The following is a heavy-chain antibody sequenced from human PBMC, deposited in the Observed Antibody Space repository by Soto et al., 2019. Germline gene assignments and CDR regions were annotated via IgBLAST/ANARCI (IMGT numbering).Heavy chain of an antibody. V-gene: IGHV3-30*18. Sequence: QVQLVESGGGVVQPGRSLRLSCAASGFTFSSYGMHWVRQAPGKGLEWVAVISYDGSNKYYADSVKGRFTISRDNSKNTLYVQMNSLRAEDTAVYYCAKEVSSSVFGGGYCYYYYMDLWGKGTPVTVSS. D-gene: IGHD6-6*01. CDR2: ISYDGSNK. CDR3: AKEVSSSVFGGGYCYYYYMDL. CDR1: GFTFSSYG. J-gene: IGHJ6*03.